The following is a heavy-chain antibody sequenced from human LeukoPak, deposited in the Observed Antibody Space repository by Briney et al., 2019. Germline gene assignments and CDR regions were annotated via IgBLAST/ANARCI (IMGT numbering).Heavy chain of an antibody. V-gene: IGHV3-23*01. D-gene: IGHD3-16*01. J-gene: IGHJ4*02. CDR1: GFTFSSYA. Sequence: GGSLRLSCAASGFTFSSYAMSWVRQAPGKGLEWDSAISGSGGSTYYADSVKGRFTISRDNSKNTLYLQMNSLRAEDTAVYYCANSKYDYVWGSYPYYFDYWGQGTLVTVSS. CDR3: ANSKYDYVWGSYPYYFDY. CDR2: ISGSGGST.